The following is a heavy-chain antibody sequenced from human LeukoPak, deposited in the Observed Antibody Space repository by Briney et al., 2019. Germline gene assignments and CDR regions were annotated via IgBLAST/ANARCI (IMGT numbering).Heavy chain of an antibody. D-gene: IGHD5-12*01. CDR3: AIAISGNENRDNGMDP. V-gene: IGHV3-48*02. CDR2: ISNSGSTI. CDR1: GTTTRGSS. J-gene: IGHJ6*02. Sequence: PAWCLKPSCAPSGTTTRGSSRIGFRQAPGKGLEWVSYISNSGSTIYYVDSVRGRFSISRDNAKNSLHLQMNSLIDAATAVYHSAIAISGNENRDNGMDPWGQGTPVTVSS.